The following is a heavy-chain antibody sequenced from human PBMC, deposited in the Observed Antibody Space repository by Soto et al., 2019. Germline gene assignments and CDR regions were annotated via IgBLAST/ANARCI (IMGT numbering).Heavy chain of an antibody. D-gene: IGHD4-17*01. J-gene: IGHJ4*02. V-gene: IGHV4-39*01. Sequence: SETLSLTCTVSGGSISSSSYYWGWIRQPPGKGLEWIGSIYYSGSTYYNPSLKSRVTISVDTSKNQFSLKLSSVTAADTAVYYCAGPPYGDYGGIDYWGQGTLVTVSS. CDR1: GGSISSSSYY. CDR2: IYYSGST. CDR3: AGPPYGDYGGIDY.